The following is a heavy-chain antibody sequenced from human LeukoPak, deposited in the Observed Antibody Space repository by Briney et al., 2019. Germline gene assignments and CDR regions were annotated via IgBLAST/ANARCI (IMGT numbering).Heavy chain of an antibody. Sequence: GGSLRLSCAASGFTLSSYSMNWVRQAPGKGLEWVSSISSSSSYIYYADSVRGRFTISRDNAKNSRYLQMNSLRAEDTAVYYCARAVAGPHYFDYWGQGTLVTVSS. CDR2: ISSSSSYI. J-gene: IGHJ4*02. CDR3: ARAVAGPHYFDY. V-gene: IGHV3-21*01. CDR1: GFTLSSYS. D-gene: IGHD6-19*01.